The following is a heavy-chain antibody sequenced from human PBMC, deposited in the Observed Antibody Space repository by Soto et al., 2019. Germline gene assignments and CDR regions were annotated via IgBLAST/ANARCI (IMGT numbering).Heavy chain of an antibody. J-gene: IGHJ5*02. CDR1: GFTFNNYG. CDR2: IWYDGSNK. CDR3: ARERCSGGSCYLFDN. V-gene: IGHV3-33*01. D-gene: IGHD2-15*01. Sequence: SLRLSFAASGFTFNNYGMHWVRQAPGKGLEWVAVIWYDGSNKYYADSVKGRFTISRDNSKNTLYLQMNSLRAEDTAVYYCARERCSGGSCYLFDNWGQGTLVTVSS.